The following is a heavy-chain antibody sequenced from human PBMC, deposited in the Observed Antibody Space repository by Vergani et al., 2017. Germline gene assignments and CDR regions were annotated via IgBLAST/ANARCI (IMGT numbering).Heavy chain of an antibody. CDR2: ISGPGLST. CDR1: GFTFSNSA. D-gene: IGHD2/OR15-2a*01. V-gene: IGHV3-23*04. J-gene: IGHJ4*01. Sequence: EVQLVESGGGFVRPGGSLRLSCAASGFTFSNSAVSWVRQAPGRGLAWVSSISGPGLSTYYADSVKGRFSISRDNSKNTVFLQMHSLRAEDTAIYYCVKEKIDLGSYFFDSWGHGILVTVSS. CDR3: VKEKIDLGSYFFDS.